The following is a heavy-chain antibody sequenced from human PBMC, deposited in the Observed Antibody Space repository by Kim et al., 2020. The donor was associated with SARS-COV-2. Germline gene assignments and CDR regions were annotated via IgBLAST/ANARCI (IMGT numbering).Heavy chain of an antibody. V-gene: IGHV3-66*04. CDR1: GFTVGSNY. J-gene: IGHJ6*03. D-gene: IGHD3-10*01. CDR3: ARHYGLRYYYYYMDV. Sequence: GGSLRLSCAASGFTVGSNYMSWVRQAPGKGLEWVSVIYSGGSTYYADSVKGRFTISRDNSKNTLYLQMNSLRAEDTAVYYCARHYGLRYYYYYMDVWGKGTTVTVSS. CDR2: IYSGGST.